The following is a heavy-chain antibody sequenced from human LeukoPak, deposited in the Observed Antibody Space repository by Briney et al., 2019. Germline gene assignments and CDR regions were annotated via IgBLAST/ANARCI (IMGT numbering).Heavy chain of an antibody. D-gene: IGHD3-16*02. CDR3: ARLSSSVDLFDY. V-gene: IGHV5-51*01. CDR2: IYPGDPDT. J-gene: IGHJ4*02. Sequence: GESLKISCKGSGYSFTSYWIGWVRQMPGKGREWMGIIYPGDPDTRYSPSFQGQVTISADKSISTASLQWSSLKASDTAIYYCARLSSSVDLFDYWGQGTLVTVSS. CDR1: GYSFTSYW.